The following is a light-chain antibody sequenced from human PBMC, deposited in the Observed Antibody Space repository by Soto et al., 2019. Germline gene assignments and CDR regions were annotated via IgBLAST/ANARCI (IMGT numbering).Light chain of an antibody. CDR3: SAFTTDSTVI. CDR1: NSDIGAYVF. CDR2: EVS. J-gene: IGLJ2*01. V-gene: IGLV2-14*01. Sequence: QSALTQPASVSGSPGQSITISCTGTNSDIGAYVFVSWYQQHPGKAPKLIIYEVSNRPSGVSNRFSGCKSGYTASLTISGRQAEDESHYYCSAFTTDSTVIFGGGTKLTVL.